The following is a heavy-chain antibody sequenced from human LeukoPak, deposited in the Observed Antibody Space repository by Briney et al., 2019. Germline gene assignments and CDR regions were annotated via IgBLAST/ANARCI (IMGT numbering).Heavy chain of an antibody. CDR1: GFTFSSYA. CDR3: AKSPGRNYGMDV. CDR2: ISGSGGST. J-gene: IGHJ6*02. V-gene: IGHV3-23*01. D-gene: IGHD3-10*01. Sequence: GGSLRLSCAASGFTFSSYAMRWVRQARGKGLEWVSAISGSGGSTYYADSVKGRFTISRDNSKNTLYLQMNSLRAEDTAVYYCAKSPGRNYGMDVWGQGTTVTVSS.